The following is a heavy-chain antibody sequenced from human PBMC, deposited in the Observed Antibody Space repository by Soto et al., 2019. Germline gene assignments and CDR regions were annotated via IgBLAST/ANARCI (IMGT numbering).Heavy chain of an antibody. CDR3: ARAWVVVTAPDY. CDR2: INAGNGNT. D-gene: IGHD2-21*02. CDR1: GYTFTSCA. Sequence: QVQLVQSGAEEKKPGASVKVSCKASGYTFTSCAMHWVRQAPGQRLEWMGWINAGNGNTKYSQKFQGRVTITRDTSASTAYMELSSLRSEDTAVYYCARAWVVVTAPDYWGQGTLLTVSS. V-gene: IGHV1-3*05. J-gene: IGHJ4*02.